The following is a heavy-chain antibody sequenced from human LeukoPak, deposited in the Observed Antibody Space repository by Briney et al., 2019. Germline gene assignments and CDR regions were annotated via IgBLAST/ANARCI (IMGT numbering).Heavy chain of an antibody. D-gene: IGHD6-13*01. CDR3: ARDSGSGYSSSWFSA. CDR2: INPNSGGT. Sequence: GASVKVSCKASGYTFTGYYMHWVRQAPGQGLEWMGWINPNSGGTNYAQKFQGRVTMTRDTSISTAYMELSRLRSDDTAVYYCARDSGSGYSSSWFSAWGQGTLVTVSS. J-gene: IGHJ5*02. V-gene: IGHV1-2*02. CDR1: GYTFTGYY.